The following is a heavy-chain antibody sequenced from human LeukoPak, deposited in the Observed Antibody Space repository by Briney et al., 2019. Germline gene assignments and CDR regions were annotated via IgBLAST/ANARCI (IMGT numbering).Heavy chain of an antibody. CDR3: ATRYQLLNNWFDP. D-gene: IGHD2-2*01. CDR2: FDPEDGET. Sequence: ASVKVSCTVSGYTLTELSMHWVRQAPGKGLEWMGGFDPEDGETIYAQKFQGRVTMTEDTSTDTAYMELSSLRSEDTAVYYCATRYQLLNNWFDPWGQGTLVTVST. J-gene: IGHJ5*02. V-gene: IGHV1-24*01. CDR1: GYTLTELS.